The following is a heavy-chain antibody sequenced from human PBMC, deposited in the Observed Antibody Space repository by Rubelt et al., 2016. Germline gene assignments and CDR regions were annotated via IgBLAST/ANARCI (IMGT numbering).Heavy chain of an antibody. V-gene: IGHV3-7*01. CDR1: GFTFSSYW. CDR2: IKQDGGEK. Sequence: EVQLVESGGGLVQPGGSLRLSCAASGFTFSSYWMSWVRQAPGKGLEWVANIKQDGGEKTYVDSVKGRFTISRDNAKNSLYLQMNSLRAEDTAVYYCARVKCSSTSCYRIDAFDIWGQGTMVTVSS. J-gene: IGHJ3*02. D-gene: IGHD2-2*02. CDR3: ARVKCSSTSCYRIDAFDI.